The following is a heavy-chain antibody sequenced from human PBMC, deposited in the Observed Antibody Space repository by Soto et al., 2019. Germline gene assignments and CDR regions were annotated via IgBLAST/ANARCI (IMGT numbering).Heavy chain of an antibody. J-gene: IGHJ4*02. CDR3: ARDKIKGAPDYLDS. V-gene: IGHV3-30*19. CDR1: GFSFSSYG. D-gene: IGHD1-26*01. Sequence: QVQLVESGGGVVQPGTSLRLSCAASGFSFSSYGMHWVRQAPGKGLEWVAVIAYDGTIKIYRDSVKGRFTISRDDSKSTLYLQMNSLRPEDTAVYYCARDKIKGAPDYLDSWGQGTLVTVSS. CDR2: IAYDGTIK.